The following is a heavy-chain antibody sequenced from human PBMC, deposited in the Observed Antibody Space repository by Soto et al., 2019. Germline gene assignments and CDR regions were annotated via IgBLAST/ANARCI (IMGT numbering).Heavy chain of an antibody. D-gene: IGHD5-12*01. CDR2: IYWDDDK. J-gene: IGHJ4*02. CDR1: GSSLSTSGVG. Sequence: SGPTLVNPTQTLTLTCTFSGSSLSTSGVGVGWIRQPPGKALEWLALIYWDDDKRYSPSLKSRLTITKDTSKNRVVLTMTNMDPVDTATYYCAHFRDGYNWPTYFDYWGQGTLVTVSS. CDR3: AHFRDGYNWPTYFDY. V-gene: IGHV2-5*02.